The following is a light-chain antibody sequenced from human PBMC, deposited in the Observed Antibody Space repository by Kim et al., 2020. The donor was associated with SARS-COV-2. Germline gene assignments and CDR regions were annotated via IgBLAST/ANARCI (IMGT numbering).Light chain of an antibody. J-gene: IGKJ4*01. CDR3: QQYGSSPN. CDR2: GAS. V-gene: IGKV3-20*01. Sequence: LTPRERATLSCRASQSVSSSYLAWYQQKPGQAPRLLIYGASSKATGIPDRFSGSGSGTDFALTISRLEPEDFAVYYCQQYGSSPNFGGGTKVDIK. CDR1: QSVSSSY.